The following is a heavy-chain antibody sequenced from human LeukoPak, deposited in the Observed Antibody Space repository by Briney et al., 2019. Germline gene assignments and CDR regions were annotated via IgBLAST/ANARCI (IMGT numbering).Heavy chain of an antibody. Sequence: GGSLRLSCAASGVTFSSYAMSWVRQAPGKGLEWVSAISGSGRSTYYADSVKGRFTISRDNSKTTLYLQMNSLRAEDTAVYYCAKRYYYDSSGYDYHDYWGQGTLVTVSS. V-gene: IGHV3-23*01. J-gene: IGHJ4*02. CDR1: GVTFSSYA. CDR2: ISGSGRST. D-gene: IGHD3-22*01. CDR3: AKRYYYDSSGYDYHDY.